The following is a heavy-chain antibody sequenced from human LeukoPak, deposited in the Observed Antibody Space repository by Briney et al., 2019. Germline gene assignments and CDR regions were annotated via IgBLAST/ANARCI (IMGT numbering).Heavy chain of an antibody. CDR3: ASDGSGSWQLPDYFDY. J-gene: IGHJ4*02. CDR1: GYSISSGYY. D-gene: IGHD3-10*01. Sequence: KASETLSLTCTVSGYSISSGYYWGWIRQPPGKGLEWIGSIYHSGSTYYNPSLKSRVTISVDTSKNQFSLKLSSVTAADTAVYYCASDGSGSWQLPDYFDYWGQGTLVTVSS. V-gene: IGHV4-38-2*02. CDR2: IYHSGST.